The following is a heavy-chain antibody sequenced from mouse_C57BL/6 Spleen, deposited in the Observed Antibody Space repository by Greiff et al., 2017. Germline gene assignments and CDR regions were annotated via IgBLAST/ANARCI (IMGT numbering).Heavy chain of an antibody. CDR2: FDPGTGGT. V-gene: IGHV1-15*01. Sequence: VQLQESGAELVRPGASVTLSCKASGYTFTDYEMHWVKQTPVHGLEWIGAFDPGTGGTAYNQKFKGKAILTADKSSSTAYMELRSLTSEDSAVYYCTRSLYFDYWGQGTTLTVSS. CDR3: TRSLYFDY. J-gene: IGHJ2*01. CDR1: GYTFTDYE.